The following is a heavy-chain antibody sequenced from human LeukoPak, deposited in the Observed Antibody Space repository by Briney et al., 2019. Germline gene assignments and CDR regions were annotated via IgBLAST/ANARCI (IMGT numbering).Heavy chain of an antibody. CDR1: GFTFSSYS. CDR2: IYSGGST. CDR3: ATYRQIQVPFEF. V-gene: IGHV3-66*01. D-gene: IGHD5-18*01. J-gene: IGHJ4*02. Sequence: GGSLRLSCAASGFTFSSYSMNWVRQAPGKGLEWVSLIYSGGSTYYADSVKGRFTISRDNSKNTLYLQMNSLRAEDTATYYCATYRQIQVPFEFWGQGTLVTVSS.